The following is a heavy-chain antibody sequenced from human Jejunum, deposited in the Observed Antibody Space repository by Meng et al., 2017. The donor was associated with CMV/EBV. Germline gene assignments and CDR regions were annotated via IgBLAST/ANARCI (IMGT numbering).Heavy chain of an antibody. CDR2: IYYSRTT. Sequence: GASFTISNSYWGCIRQPPGKGLEWIGNIYYSRTTYSNPSLKSRGTISVDTSKNQFSLKLSSVTAADTAVYYCTRGLGSYGSRIDYWGQGTLVTVSS. J-gene: IGHJ4*02. V-gene: IGHV4-39*07. CDR1: GASFTISNSY. CDR3: TRGLGSYGSRIDY. D-gene: IGHD5-18*01.